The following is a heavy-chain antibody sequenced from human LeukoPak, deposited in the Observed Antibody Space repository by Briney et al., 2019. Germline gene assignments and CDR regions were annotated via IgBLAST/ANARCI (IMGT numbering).Heavy chain of an antibody. Sequence: ASVKVSCKASGHPFSAHFLNWVRQAPGQGLEWMGNIDTTTGNPRYAQDFTGRFVFFLDTSVSTAYLQITSLKADDTAAYYCVRGTPTPGMDYWGQGTQVTVSS. J-gene: IGHJ4*02. D-gene: IGHD3-10*01. CDR3: VRGTPTPGMDY. V-gene: IGHV7-4-1*02. CDR2: IDTTTGNP. CDR1: GHPFSAHF.